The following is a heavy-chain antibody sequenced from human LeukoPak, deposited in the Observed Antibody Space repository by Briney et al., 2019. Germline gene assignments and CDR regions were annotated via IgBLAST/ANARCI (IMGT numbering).Heavy chain of an antibody. CDR3: ARGASYYDILTGYDPFDY. D-gene: IGHD3-9*01. CDR2: INPNSGGT. J-gene: IGHJ4*02. Sequence: GASVKVSCKASGYTFTGYFMHWVRQAPGQGLEWMGWINPNSGGTNYAQKFQGRVTMTRDTSISTAYMELSRLRSDDTAVYYCARGASYYDILTGYDPFDYWGQGTLVTVSS. CDR1: GYTFTGYF. V-gene: IGHV1-2*02.